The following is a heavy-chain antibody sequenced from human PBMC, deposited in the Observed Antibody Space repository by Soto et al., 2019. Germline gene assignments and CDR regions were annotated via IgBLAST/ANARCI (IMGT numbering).Heavy chain of an antibody. Sequence: SETLSLTCTVSGGSLSSYYWTWIRQSPGKGLEWIGYVYFSGNTNYNPSLKGRVTISIDTSKNQFSLRLASVTAADTAFYYCGSVRPSGYVLSWGQGTLVTVSS. J-gene: IGHJ5*02. CDR2: VYFSGNT. V-gene: IGHV4-59*01. D-gene: IGHD6-25*01. CDR3: GSVRPSGYVLS. CDR1: GGSLSSYY.